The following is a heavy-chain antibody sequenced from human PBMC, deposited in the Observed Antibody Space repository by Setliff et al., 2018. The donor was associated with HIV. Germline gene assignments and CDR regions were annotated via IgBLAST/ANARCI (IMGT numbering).Heavy chain of an antibody. CDR2: INPNSGGT. CDR1: GYTFTNFG. J-gene: IGHJ5*02. V-gene: IGHV1-2*02. Sequence: ASVKVSCKASGYTFTNFGITWVRQAPGQGLEWMGWINPNSGGTKYAQKFQGRVTMTRDTSTNTAYMEVNSLTSDDTAVYYCARDLVVVAPYYCFDPWGQGTLVTVSS. CDR3: ARDLVVVAPYYCFDP. D-gene: IGHD2-15*01.